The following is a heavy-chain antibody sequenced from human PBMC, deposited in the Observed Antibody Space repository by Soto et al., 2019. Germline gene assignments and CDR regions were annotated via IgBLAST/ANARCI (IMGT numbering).Heavy chain of an antibody. CDR3: ARRSPPPTPPNDRGIAAAGFDY. CDR2: INHSGST. D-gene: IGHD6-13*01. Sequence: KASETLSLTCAVYGGSFSGYYWSWIRQPPGKGLEWIGEINHSGSTNYNPSLKSRVTISVDTSKNQFSLKLSSVTAAYTAVYYCARRSPPPTPPNDRGIAAAGFDYWGQGTLVTVSS. J-gene: IGHJ4*02. V-gene: IGHV4-34*01. CDR1: GGSFSGYY.